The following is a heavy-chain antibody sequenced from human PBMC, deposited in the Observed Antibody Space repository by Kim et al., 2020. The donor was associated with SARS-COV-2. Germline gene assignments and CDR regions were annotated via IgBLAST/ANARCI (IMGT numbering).Heavy chain of an antibody. J-gene: IGHJ4*01. CDR2: IKHDGSEK. CDR1: GFRFNIYQ. CDR3: ARDSSWKHLGEFFHFDY. V-gene: IGHV3-7*01. Sequence: GGSLRLSCAASGFRFNIYQMAWVRQAPGKGLEGVAAIKHDGSEKDYLDSVRGRFTISRDNAENSLFLQMNNLRVEDTAVYYCARDSSWKHLGEFFHFDY. D-gene: IGHD3-10*01.